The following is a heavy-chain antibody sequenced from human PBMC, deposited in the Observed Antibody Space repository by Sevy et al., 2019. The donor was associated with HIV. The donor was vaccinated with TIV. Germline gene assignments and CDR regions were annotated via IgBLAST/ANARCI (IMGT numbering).Heavy chain of an antibody. Sequence: GGSPRLSCAASGFTFSNYGMHWVRQAPGKGLEWVAVIWNDGSNKYYADSVKGRFTISRDNSKNTLYLQMNSLRVEDTAVYFCARGGDINDRSAKRDFDYWGQGTLVTVSS. CDR3: ARGGDINDRSAKRDFDY. CDR2: IWNDGSNK. J-gene: IGHJ4*02. V-gene: IGHV3-33*01. CDR1: GFTFSNYG. D-gene: IGHD3-22*01.